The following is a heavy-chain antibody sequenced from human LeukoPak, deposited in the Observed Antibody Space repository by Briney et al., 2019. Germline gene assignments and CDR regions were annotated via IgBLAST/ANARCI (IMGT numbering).Heavy chain of an antibody. CDR1: GFTFDDSA. J-gene: IGHJ6*02. D-gene: IGHD5-24*01. V-gene: IGHV3-9*01. CDR2: ISWSSGTI. Sequence: PGGSLRLSCAASGFTFDDSAMHWVRQAPGKGLEWVSGISWSSGTIGYADSVKGRFTISRDNAKNSLYLQMNSLRAEDTALYYCAKDEEREYYYGMDVWGQGTTVTVSS. CDR3: AKDEEREYYYGMDV.